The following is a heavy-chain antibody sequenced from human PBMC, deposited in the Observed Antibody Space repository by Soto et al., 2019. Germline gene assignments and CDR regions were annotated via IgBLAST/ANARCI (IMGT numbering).Heavy chain of an antibody. D-gene: IGHD1-26*01. CDR1: GGTFSSYA. J-gene: IGHJ3*02. Sequence: ASVKVSCKASGGTFSSYAISWVRQAPGQGLEWMGGIIPIFGTANYAQKFQGRVTITADESTSTAYMELSSLRSEDAAVYYCARDFLRMGGSYGFDIWGQGTMVTVS. V-gene: IGHV1-69*13. CDR2: IIPIFGTA. CDR3: ARDFLRMGGSYGFDI.